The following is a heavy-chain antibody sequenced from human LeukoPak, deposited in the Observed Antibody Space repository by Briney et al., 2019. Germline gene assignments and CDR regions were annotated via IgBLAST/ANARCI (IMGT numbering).Heavy chain of an antibody. CDR1: GFTFSSHA. D-gene: IGHD3-22*01. CDR3: ARDRDSSGYFDY. CDR2: ISGSGGST. Sequence: PGGSLRLSCAASGFTFSSHAMSWARQAPGKGLEWVSAISGSGGSTYSADYVTGRFTISRDNSKNTLYLQLSSLRAEDTAVYYCARDRDSSGYFDYWGQGTLVTVSS. V-gene: IGHV3-23*01. J-gene: IGHJ4*02.